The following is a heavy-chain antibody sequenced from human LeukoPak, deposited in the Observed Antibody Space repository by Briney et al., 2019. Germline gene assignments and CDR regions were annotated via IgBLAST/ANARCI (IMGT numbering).Heavy chain of an antibody. V-gene: IGHV3-23*05. Sequence: GGSLRLSCAASGFTFSSYGMSWVRQAPGKGLEWVSAIETGGASAYYADSVKGRFSISRDNAKNFLYLQMNSLRAEDTAVYYCARTYYDILTGYNPYFDYWGQGILVTVSS. CDR1: GFTFSSYG. D-gene: IGHD3-9*01. J-gene: IGHJ4*02. CDR2: IETGGASA. CDR3: ARTYYDILTGYNPYFDY.